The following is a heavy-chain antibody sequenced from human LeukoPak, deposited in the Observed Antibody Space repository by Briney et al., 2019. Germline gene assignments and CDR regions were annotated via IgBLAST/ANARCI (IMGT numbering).Heavy chain of an antibody. J-gene: IGHJ6*02. CDR2: ISSSGGTT. CDR3: ARSNYYTVDV. Sequence: GGSLRLSCAASGFTSSDYYMTWIRQPPGKGPEWISYISSSGGTTTYADSVKGRFTISRDNAKNSLYLQMNSLRADDTAVYYYARSNYYTVDVWGQGTAVTVSS. V-gene: IGHV3-11*01. CDR1: GFTSSDYY.